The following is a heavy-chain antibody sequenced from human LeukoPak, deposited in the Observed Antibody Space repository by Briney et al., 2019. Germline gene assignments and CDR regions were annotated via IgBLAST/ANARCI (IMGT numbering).Heavy chain of an antibody. CDR1: GYTFTGYY. V-gene: IGHV1-2*02. CDR3: ARVRGIAAAGLYNWFDP. J-gene: IGHJ5*02. D-gene: IGHD6-13*01. Sequence: ASVKVSCKASGYTFTGYYMHWVRQAPGQGLEWMGWINPNSGGTNYAQKFQGRVTMTRGTSISTAYMELSRLRSDDTAVYYCARVRGIAAAGLYNWFDPWGQGTLVTVSS. CDR2: INPNSGGT.